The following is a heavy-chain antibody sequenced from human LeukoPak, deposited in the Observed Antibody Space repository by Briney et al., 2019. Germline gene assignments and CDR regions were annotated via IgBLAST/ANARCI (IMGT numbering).Heavy chain of an antibody. CDR1: GVSFSGYY. CDR3: ARSGGYSSPQNY. D-gene: IGHD6-19*01. Sequence: SETLSLTCAVYGVSFSGYYWSWIRQPPGKGLEWIGEINHSGSTNYNPSLKSRVTISVDTSKNQFSLKLSSVTAADTAVYYCARSGGYSSPQNYWGQGTLVTVSS. V-gene: IGHV4-34*01. J-gene: IGHJ4*02. CDR2: INHSGST.